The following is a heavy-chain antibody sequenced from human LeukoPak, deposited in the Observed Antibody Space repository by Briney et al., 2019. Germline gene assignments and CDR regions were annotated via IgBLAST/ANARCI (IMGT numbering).Heavy chain of an antibody. J-gene: IGHJ2*01. CDR2: MNPTSGNT. D-gene: IGHD5-18*01. CDR3: TRMRGYTYGYWYLDL. CDR1: GYTFTSCD. Sequence: GASVKVSCKAAGYTFTSCDINWVRQAPGQGLEWMGWMNPTSGNTGYAQKFQGRVTMTRDASIATAYMELSGLTSEDTALYYCTRMRGYTYGYWYLDLWGRGTPVTVSS. V-gene: IGHV1-8*01.